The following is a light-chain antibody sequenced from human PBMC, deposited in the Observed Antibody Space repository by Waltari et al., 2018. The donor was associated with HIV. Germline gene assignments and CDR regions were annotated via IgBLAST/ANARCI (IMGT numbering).Light chain of an antibody. Sequence: QSALTQPPSASGSPGQSVTIPCSGPSSDVGGYAYFSWYQQHPGKAPKLMIYEVSKRPSGVPDRFSGSKSGNTASLTVSGLQAEDEADYYCSSHAGSNNYVFGTGTKVTVL. CDR3: SSHAGSNNYV. J-gene: IGLJ1*01. CDR2: EVS. CDR1: SSDVGGYAY. V-gene: IGLV2-8*01.